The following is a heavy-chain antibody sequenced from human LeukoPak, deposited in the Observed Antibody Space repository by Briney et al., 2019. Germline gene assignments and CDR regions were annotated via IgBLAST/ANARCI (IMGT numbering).Heavy chain of an antibody. CDR2: INWNGGST. Sequence: GGSLRLSCAASGFTFDDYGMSWVRQAPGKGLEWVSGINWNGGSTGYADSVKGRFTISRDNAKNSLYLQMNSLRAENTALYYCASLGYCSGGSCYARRDYWGQGTLVTVSS. CDR1: GFTFDDYG. J-gene: IGHJ4*02. V-gene: IGHV3-20*04. CDR3: ASLGYCSGGSCYARRDY. D-gene: IGHD2-15*01.